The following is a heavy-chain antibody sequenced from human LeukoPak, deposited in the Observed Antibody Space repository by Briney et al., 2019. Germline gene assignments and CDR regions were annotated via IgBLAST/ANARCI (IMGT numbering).Heavy chain of an antibody. Sequence: GGSLRLSCAASGFTFSSYWMSWARQAPGKGLEWVANIKQDGSEKYYVDSVKGRFTISRDNAKNSLYLQMNSLRAEDTAVYYCARVNEQWLAPPFDYWGQGTLVTVSS. D-gene: IGHD6-19*01. CDR1: GFTFSSYW. CDR3: ARVNEQWLAPPFDY. J-gene: IGHJ4*02. V-gene: IGHV3-7*01. CDR2: IKQDGSEK.